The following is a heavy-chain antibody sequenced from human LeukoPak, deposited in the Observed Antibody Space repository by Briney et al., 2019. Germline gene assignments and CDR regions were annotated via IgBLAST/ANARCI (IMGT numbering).Heavy chain of an antibody. D-gene: IGHD3-10*01. Sequence: SETLSLTCTVSGGSISSSSYYWGWIRQPPGKGLEWIGGIYYSGSTYYNPSLKSRVTISVDTSKNQFSLKLSSVTAADTAVYYCARRARLGSNWFDPWGQGTLVTVSS. J-gene: IGHJ5*02. CDR2: IYYSGST. CDR3: ARRARLGSNWFDP. CDR1: GGSISSSSYY. V-gene: IGHV4-39*01.